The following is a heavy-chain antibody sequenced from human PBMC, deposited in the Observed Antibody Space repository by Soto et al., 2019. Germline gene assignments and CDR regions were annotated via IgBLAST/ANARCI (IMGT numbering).Heavy chain of an antibody. CDR1: GFTFNNYW. CDR2: INTDGSRI. J-gene: IGHJ4*02. CDR3: TRDPSYCTNGVCYPDY. Sequence: EVQLVESGGGLVQPGGSLRLSCAASGFTFNNYWMHWVRQAPGKGLVWASRINTDGSRIKYADSVKGRFIVSRDSAKNTVYLQMNSLRVEDTAVYYCTRDPSYCTNGVCYPDYWGQGTLVTVSS. D-gene: IGHD2-8*01. V-gene: IGHV3-74*03.